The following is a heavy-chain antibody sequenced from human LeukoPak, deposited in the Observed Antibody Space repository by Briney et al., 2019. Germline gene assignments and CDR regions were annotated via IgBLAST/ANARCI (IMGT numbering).Heavy chain of an antibody. V-gene: IGHV3-53*01. J-gene: IGHJ3*02. D-gene: IGHD5-12*01. Sequence: GGSLRLSCAASGFTVSSNYMSWVRQAPGKGLEWVSVIYSGGTTYYADSVKGRFTISGDNSKNTLYLQMNSLRAEDTAIYYCARENSGYEGRPFDIWGQGTMVTVSS. CDR2: IYSGGTT. CDR3: ARENSGYEGRPFDI. CDR1: GFTVSSNY.